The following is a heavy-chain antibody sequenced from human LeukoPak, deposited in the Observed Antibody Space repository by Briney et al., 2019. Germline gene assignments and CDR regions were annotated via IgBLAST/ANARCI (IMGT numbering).Heavy chain of an antibody. CDR3: AGRDRGYYYGMDV. CDR2: IKQDGSEK. V-gene: IGHV3-7*03. CDR1: GFTFSSYW. J-gene: IGHJ6*02. Sequence: QPGGSLRLSCAASGFTFSSYWMSWVRQAPGKGLEWVANIKQDGSEKYYVDSVKGRFTISRDNSKNTLYLQMNSLRAEDTAVYYCAGRDRGYYYGMDVWGQGTTVTVSS. D-gene: IGHD6-25*01.